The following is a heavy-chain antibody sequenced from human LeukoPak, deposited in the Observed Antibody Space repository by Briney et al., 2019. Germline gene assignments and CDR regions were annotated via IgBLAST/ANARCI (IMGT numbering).Heavy chain of an antibody. CDR1: VYTFINYF. CDR2: INPRSGST. J-gene: IGHJ4*02. V-gene: IGHV1-46*01. D-gene: IGHD4-23*01. Sequence: ASVKVSCKASVYTFINYFIHGVRQAPGQGLEGMGIINPRSGSTNHAQKFQGRLTMTRDTSTSTVYMELSSLRSADAAVYYCARDLDYDGTSVIFDYWGQGTLVTVSS. CDR3: ARDLDYDGTSVIFDY.